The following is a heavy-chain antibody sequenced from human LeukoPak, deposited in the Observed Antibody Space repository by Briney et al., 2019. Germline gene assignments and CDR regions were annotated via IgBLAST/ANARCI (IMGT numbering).Heavy chain of an antibody. CDR1: GGSFSSSRYY. CDR3: ARGQPRNYDSSGYTFDY. V-gene: IGHV4-39*07. CDR2: IYYSGST. J-gene: IGHJ4*02. D-gene: IGHD3-22*01. Sequence: SETLSLTCTVSGGSFSSSRYYWGWIRQPPGKGLEWIGSIYYSGSTYYNPSLKSRVTISVDTSKNQFSLKLSSVTAADTAVYYCARGQPRNYDSSGYTFDYWGQGTLVTVSS.